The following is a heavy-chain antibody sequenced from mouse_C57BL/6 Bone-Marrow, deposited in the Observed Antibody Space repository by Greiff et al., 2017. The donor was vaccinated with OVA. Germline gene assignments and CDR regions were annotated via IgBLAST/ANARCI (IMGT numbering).Heavy chain of an antibody. CDR3: ARSYYSNYVWFAY. V-gene: IGHV7-3*01. CDR2: IRNKANGYTT. J-gene: IGHJ3*01. CDR1: GFTFTDDY. Sequence: EVQGVESGGGLVQPGGSLSLSCAASGFTFTDDYMSWVRQPPGKALEWLGFIRNKANGYTTEYSASVKGQFTISRDNSQSILYLQMNALRAEDSAAYYCARSYYSNYVWFAYWGQGTLVTVSA. D-gene: IGHD2-5*01.